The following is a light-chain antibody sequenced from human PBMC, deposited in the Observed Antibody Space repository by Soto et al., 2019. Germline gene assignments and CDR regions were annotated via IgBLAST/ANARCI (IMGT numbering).Light chain of an antibody. CDR3: QERSNWRRT. V-gene: IGKV3-11*01. CDR1: QSISTY. CDR2: DAS. J-gene: IGKJ1*01. Sequence: EIVLTQSPATLSLSPGKRATLSCRASQSISTYLAWYQQKPGQAPRLLIYDASNRATGIPARFSGSGSGTDFTLTISSLEPEDLAVYYCQERSNWRRTFGQGTKVEIK.